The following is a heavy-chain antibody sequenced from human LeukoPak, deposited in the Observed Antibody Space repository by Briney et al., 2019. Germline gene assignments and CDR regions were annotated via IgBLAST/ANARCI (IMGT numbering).Heavy chain of an antibody. Sequence: GGSLRLSCAASGFTFSNYWMNWVRQAPGKGLEWVANIKQDGGEKSYVDSVKGRFTISRDNAKNSLYLQMNSLRAEDTAVYYCARGQWLVRSFDYWGQGTLVTVSS. CDR1: GFTFSNYW. J-gene: IGHJ4*02. CDR3: ARGQWLVRSFDY. CDR2: IKQDGGEK. D-gene: IGHD6-19*01. V-gene: IGHV3-7*04.